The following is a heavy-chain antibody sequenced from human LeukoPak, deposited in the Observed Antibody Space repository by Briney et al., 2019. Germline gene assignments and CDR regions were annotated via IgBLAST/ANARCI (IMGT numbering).Heavy chain of an antibody. V-gene: IGHV7-4-1*02. Sequence: ASVKVSCKASGYTFTSYAMNWVRQAPGQGLEWMGWINTNTGNPTYAQGFKGRFAFSLDTSVSTAYLQISSLKAEDTAVYYCERAGYFYDSSGYHDYWGQGTLATVSS. CDR1: GYTFTSYA. D-gene: IGHD3-22*01. CDR3: ERAGYFYDSSGYHDY. CDR2: INTNTGNP. J-gene: IGHJ4*02.